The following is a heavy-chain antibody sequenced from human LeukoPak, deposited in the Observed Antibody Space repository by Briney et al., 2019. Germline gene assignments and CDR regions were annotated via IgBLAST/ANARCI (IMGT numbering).Heavy chain of an antibody. V-gene: IGHV3-74*03. Sequence: GGSLRLSCAASAFTFGNYWMHWVRQAPGKGLVWVSRINSDGSSTTYAGSVKGRFTISRDNAKNTLYLQMNSLRAEDTAVYYCARAADYYASGIFYWGQGTLVTVSS. CDR2: INSDGSST. CDR3: ARAADYYASGIFY. D-gene: IGHD3-10*01. CDR1: AFTFGNYW. J-gene: IGHJ4*02.